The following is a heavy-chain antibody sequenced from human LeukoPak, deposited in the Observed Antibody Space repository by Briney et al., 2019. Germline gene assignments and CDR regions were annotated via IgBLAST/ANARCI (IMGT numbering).Heavy chain of an antibody. J-gene: IGHJ4*02. D-gene: IGHD3-3*01. CDR2: INHSGST. V-gene: IGHV4-34*01. Sequence: SETLSLTCAVYGGSFSGYYWSWIRQPPGKGLEWIGEINHSGSTNYNPSLKSRVTISVDTSKNQFSLKLSSVTAADTAVYYCARGHITIFGVVMGNPNFDYWGQGTLVTVSS. CDR1: GGSFSGYY. CDR3: ARGHITIFGVVMGNPNFDY.